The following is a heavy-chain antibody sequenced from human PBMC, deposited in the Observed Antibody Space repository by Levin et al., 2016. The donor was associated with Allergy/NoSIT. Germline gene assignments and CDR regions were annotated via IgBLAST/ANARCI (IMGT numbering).Heavy chain of an antibody. J-gene: IGHJ3*02. CDR2: ISAYNGNT. D-gene: IGHD2-2*01. CDR3: AGGELYCSSTSCFLDAFDI. Sequence: WVRQAPGQGLEWMGWISAYNGNTNYAQKLQGRVTMTTDTSTSTAYMELRSLRSDDTAVYYCAGGELYCSSTSCFLDAFDIWGQGTMVTVSS. V-gene: IGHV1-18*01.